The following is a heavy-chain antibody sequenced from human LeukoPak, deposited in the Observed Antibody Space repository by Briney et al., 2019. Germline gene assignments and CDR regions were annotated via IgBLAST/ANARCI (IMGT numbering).Heavy chain of an antibody. J-gene: IGHJ6*02. CDR1: GFSFRNYG. D-gene: IGHD6-13*01. CDR2: IWYDGSNK. V-gene: IGHV3-33*01. Sequence: PGGSLRLSCAASGFSFRNYGMHWVRQAPGKGLEWVAIIWYDGSNKYYADSVKGRFTISRDNSKNTLYLQMNSLRAEDTAVYYCARERRPGIAAAGVYGMDVWGQGTTVTVSS. CDR3: ARERRPGIAAAGVYGMDV.